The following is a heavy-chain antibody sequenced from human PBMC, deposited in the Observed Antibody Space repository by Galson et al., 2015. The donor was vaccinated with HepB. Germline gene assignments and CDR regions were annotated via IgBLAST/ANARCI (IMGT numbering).Heavy chain of an antibody. CDR3: GRRSSSSGRRYFDL. D-gene: IGHD6-6*01. Sequence: SLRLSCAASGFTLSGYWMHWVRQAPGKGLVWVSRINGDGSVTNYADSVKGRFTISRDNAKLFLQMDSLRGEDTAVYYCGRRSSSSGRRYFDLWGRGTLVTVSS. V-gene: IGHV3-74*01. J-gene: IGHJ2*01. CDR2: INGDGSVT. CDR1: GFTLSGYW.